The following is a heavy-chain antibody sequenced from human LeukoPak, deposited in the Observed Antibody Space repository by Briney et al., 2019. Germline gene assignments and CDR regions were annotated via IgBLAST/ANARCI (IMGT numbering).Heavy chain of an antibody. CDR1: GGSISSSSYY. Sequence: PSETLSLTCTVSGGSISSSSYYWGWIRQPPGKGLEWIGSIYYSGSTYYNPSLKCRVTISVDTSKNQFSLKLSSVTAADTAVYYCARPKNAYTIFGVDPFDYWGQGTLVTVSS. D-gene: IGHD3-3*01. J-gene: IGHJ4*02. V-gene: IGHV4-39*01. CDR3: ARPKNAYTIFGVDPFDY. CDR2: IYYSGST.